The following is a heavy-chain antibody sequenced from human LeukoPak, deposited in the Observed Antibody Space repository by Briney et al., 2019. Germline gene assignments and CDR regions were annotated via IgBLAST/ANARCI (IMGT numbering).Heavy chain of an antibody. V-gene: IGHV4-4*02. J-gene: IGHJ4*02. D-gene: IGHD6-6*01. CDR1: GDSISITNW. Sequence: SGTLSLTCTVSGDSISITNWWSWVRQTPGKGLEWIGEIYHRGSTYYNPSLKSRVTISIDKSKNQFSLKLDSVTAADTALYYCARGGSSSSLERPFDYWGQGTLVTVSS. CDR3: ARGGSSSSLERPFDY. CDR2: IYHRGST.